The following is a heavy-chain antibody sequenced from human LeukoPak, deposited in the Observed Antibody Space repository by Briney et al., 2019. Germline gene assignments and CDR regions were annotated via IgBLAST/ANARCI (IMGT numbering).Heavy chain of an antibody. Sequence: ASVKVSCKASGYTFTSYGISWVRQAPGQGLEWMGWISAYNGNTNYAQKLKGRVTMTTDTSTSTAYMELRSLRSDDTAVYYCARVALAAAGPTDYNWFDPWGQGTLVTVSS. D-gene: IGHD6-13*01. CDR2: ISAYNGNT. V-gene: IGHV1-18*01. CDR1: GYTFTSYG. J-gene: IGHJ5*02. CDR3: ARVALAAAGPTDYNWFDP.